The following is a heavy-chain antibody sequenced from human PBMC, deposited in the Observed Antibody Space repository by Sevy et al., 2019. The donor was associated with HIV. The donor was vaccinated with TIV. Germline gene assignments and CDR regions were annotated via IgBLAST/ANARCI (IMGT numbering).Heavy chain of an antibody. CDR1: GGSISSYY. V-gene: IGHV4-4*07. Sequence: SETLSLTCTVSGGSISSYYWSWIRQPAGKGLEWIGRIYTSGSTNYNPSLKSRVTMSVDTSKNQFSLKLSSVTAAYTAVYYCARESVLLWFGEFDYWGQGTLVTVSS. CDR2: IYTSGST. D-gene: IGHD3-10*01. CDR3: ARESVLLWFGEFDY. J-gene: IGHJ4*02.